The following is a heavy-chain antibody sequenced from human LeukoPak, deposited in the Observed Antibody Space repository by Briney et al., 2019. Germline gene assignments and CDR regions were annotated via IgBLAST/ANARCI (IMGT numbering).Heavy chain of an antibody. D-gene: IGHD2-15*01. CDR1: GYSFTSYW. CDR2: IYPGDSDT. CDR3: ARQRTHCSGGSCYSGAFDI. Sequence: GESLKISCKGSGYSFTSYWIGWVRQMPGKGLEWMGIIYPGDSDTRYSPSFQGQVTISADKSTSTAYLQWSSLKASDTAMYYCARQRTHCSGGSCYSGAFDIWGQGTMVTVSS. V-gene: IGHV5-51*01. J-gene: IGHJ3*02.